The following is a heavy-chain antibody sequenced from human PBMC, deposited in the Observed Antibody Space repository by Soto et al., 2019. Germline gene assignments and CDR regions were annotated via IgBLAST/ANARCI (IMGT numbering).Heavy chain of an antibody. Sequence: QITLRESGPSLVKPTETLTLTCTFSGFSLTTTGLGVGWVRQPPGKALEWLAVVFWDDGERYRPSLKTGVTITKDTSKNQVVLTMTNMDPVDTATYYCTQIYGSGSWGWYFHSWGQGSLVTVSS. V-gene: IGHV2-5*02. CDR3: TQIYGSGSWGWYFHS. CDR2: VFWDDGE. CDR1: GFSLTTTGLG. J-gene: IGHJ4*02. D-gene: IGHD1-26*01.